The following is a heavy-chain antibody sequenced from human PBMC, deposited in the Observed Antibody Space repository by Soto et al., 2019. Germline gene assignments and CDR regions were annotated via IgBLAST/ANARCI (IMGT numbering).Heavy chain of an antibody. J-gene: IGHJ5*02. V-gene: IGHV4-59*12. CDR3: ARGNWFDP. CDR1: GGSISSYY. Sequence: SETLSLTCTVSGGSISSYYWSWIRQPPGKGLEWIGYIYYSGSTYYNPSLKSRVTISVDTSKNQFSLKLSSVTAADTAVYYCARGNWFDPWGQGTLVTVSS. CDR2: IYYSGST.